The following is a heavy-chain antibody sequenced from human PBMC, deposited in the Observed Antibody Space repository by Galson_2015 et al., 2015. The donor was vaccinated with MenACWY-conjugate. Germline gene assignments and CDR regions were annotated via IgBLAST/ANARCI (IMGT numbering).Heavy chain of an antibody. CDR2: LCSGTTT. J-gene: IGHJ5*02. V-gene: IGHV3-53*01. D-gene: IGHD4-17*01. CDR3: ARSRVGYGDRWLDP. CDR1: GFTVSANC. Sequence: SLRLSCAASGFTVSANCMSWVRQAPGKGLEWVSILCSGTTTYYADSVKGRFTISGDNSKNTVYLQMNSLRAEDTAMYYCARSRVGYGDRWLDPWGQGTLVTVSS.